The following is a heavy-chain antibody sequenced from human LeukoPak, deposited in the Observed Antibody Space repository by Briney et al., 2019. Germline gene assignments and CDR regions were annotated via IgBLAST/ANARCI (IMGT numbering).Heavy chain of an antibody. D-gene: IGHD3-22*01. Sequence: ASVKVSCKASGGTFSSYAISWVRQAPGQGLEWMGRIIPILGIANYAQKFQGRVTITADKSTSTAYMELSSLRSEDTAVYYCARGSLGNGLYYYDSSGRNWFDPWGQGTLVTVSS. CDR1: GGTFSSYA. CDR3: ARGSLGNGLYYYDSSGRNWFDP. V-gene: IGHV1-69*04. J-gene: IGHJ5*02. CDR2: IIPILGIA.